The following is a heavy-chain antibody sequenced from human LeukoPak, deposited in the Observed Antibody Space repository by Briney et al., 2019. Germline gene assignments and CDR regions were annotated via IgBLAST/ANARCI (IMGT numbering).Heavy chain of an antibody. Sequence: PSETLSLTCTVSGGSISSYYWSWIRQPAGKGLEWIGRIYTSGSTNYNPSLKSRVTMSVDTSKNQFSLKLSSVTAADTAVYYCARDNPRGSYYYYGMDVWGQGTTVTVSS. CDR3: ARDNPRGSYYYYGMDV. CDR2: IYTSGST. V-gene: IGHV4-4*07. CDR1: GGSISSYY. J-gene: IGHJ6*02. D-gene: IGHD3-16*01.